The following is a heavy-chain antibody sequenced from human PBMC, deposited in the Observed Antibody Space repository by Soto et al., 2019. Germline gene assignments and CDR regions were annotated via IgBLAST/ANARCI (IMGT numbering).Heavy chain of an antibody. V-gene: IGHV3-33*01. D-gene: IGHD5-12*01. CDR2: IWYDGSNK. J-gene: IGHJ6*02. Sequence: GGSLRLSCAASGFTFSSYGMHWVRQAPGKGLEWVAVIWYDGSNKYYADSVKGRFTISRDNSKNTLYLQMNSLRAEDTAVYYCARDLAWDSGYDRDYYYYYGMDVWGQGTTVTVSS. CDR3: ARDLAWDSGYDRDYYYYYGMDV. CDR1: GFTFSSYG.